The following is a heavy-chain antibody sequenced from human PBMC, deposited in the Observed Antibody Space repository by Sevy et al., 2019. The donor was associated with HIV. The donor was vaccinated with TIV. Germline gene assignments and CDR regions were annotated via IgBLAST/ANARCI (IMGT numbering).Heavy chain of an antibody. CDR2: VSYDGSKK. J-gene: IGHJ4*02. CDR3: ASDRSTTWINYFFDF. V-gene: IGHV3-30*01. D-gene: IGHD2-2*01. CDR1: GFTFSNYA. Sequence: GGSLRLSCAASGFTFSNYAIDWVRQAPGKGLEWVAVVSYDGSKKYYADSVKGRFTISRDNSKNTLYLQMNSLRVEDTAVYYCASDRSTTWINYFFDFWGQRTLVTVSS.